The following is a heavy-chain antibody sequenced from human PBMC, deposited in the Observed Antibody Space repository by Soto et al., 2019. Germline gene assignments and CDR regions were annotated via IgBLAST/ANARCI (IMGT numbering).Heavy chain of an antibody. CDR2: ISRGGSSI. CDR3: GREGGDLRGSGVFDY. D-gene: IGHD6-19*01. Sequence: EPQLVESGGGLVQPGGSLRLSCAASGFTFSFYTMNWVRQTPGKGLEWLAYISRGGSSIYYADSVKGRFTVSRDNANNSLSLQLNSLRREDTAGYYCGREGGDLRGSGVFDYWGQGTLVTVSS. CDR1: GFTFSFYT. J-gene: IGHJ4*02. V-gene: IGHV3-48*01.